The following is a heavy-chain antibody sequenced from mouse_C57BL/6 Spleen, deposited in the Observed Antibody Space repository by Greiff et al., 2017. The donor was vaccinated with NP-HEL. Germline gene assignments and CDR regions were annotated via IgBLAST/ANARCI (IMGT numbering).Heavy chain of an antibody. CDR3: AREANSFFDY. J-gene: IGHJ2*01. CDR2: ISSGGSYT. Sequence: DVKLQESGGDLVKPGGSLKLSCAASGFTFSSYGMSWVRQTPDKRLEWVATISSGGSYTYYPDSVKGRFTISRDNAKNTLYLQMSSLKSEDTAMYYCAREANSFFDYWGQGTTLTVSS. D-gene: IGHD4-1*01. V-gene: IGHV5-6*02. CDR1: GFTFSSYG.